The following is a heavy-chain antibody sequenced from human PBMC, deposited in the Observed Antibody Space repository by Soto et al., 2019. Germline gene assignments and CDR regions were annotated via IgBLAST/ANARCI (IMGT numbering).Heavy chain of an antibody. CDR2: ISSSGSTI. CDR1: GFTFSDYY. CDR3: ASIVLRYFDWLSTTPYYFDY. V-gene: IGHV3-11*01. D-gene: IGHD3-9*01. Sequence: GGSLRLSCAASGFTFSDYYMSWIRQAPGKGLEWVSYISSSGSTIYYADSVKGRFTISRDNAKNSLYLQMNSLRAEDTAVYYCASIVLRYFDWLSTTPYYFDYWGQGTLVTVSS. J-gene: IGHJ4*02.